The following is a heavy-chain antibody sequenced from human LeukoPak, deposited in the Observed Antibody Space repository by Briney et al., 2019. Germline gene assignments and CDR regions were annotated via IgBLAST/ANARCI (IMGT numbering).Heavy chain of an antibody. CDR3: ARDFLHLGG. Sequence: TGGSLRLSCGASGFTFSNYGMLWVRQAPGKGLDWVAFIRYDGNNKLYADSVKGRFTISRDNAKNTLYLQMNSLRAEDTAVYYCARDFLHLGGWGQGTMVTVSS. V-gene: IGHV3-30*02. CDR1: GFTFSNYG. J-gene: IGHJ3*01. D-gene: IGHD3-16*01. CDR2: IRYDGNNK.